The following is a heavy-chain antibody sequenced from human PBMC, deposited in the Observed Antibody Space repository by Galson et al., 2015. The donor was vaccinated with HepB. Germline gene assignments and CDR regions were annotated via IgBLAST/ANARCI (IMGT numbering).Heavy chain of an antibody. CDR3: ARTPGGFGEPTFDY. D-gene: IGHD3-10*01. V-gene: IGHV3-53*01. J-gene: IGHJ4*02. CDR1: GFTVSSNY. CDR2: IYSGGST. Sequence: SLRVSCAASGFTVSSNYMSWVRQAPGKGLEWVSVIYSGGSTYYADSVKGRFTISRDNSKNTLYLQMNSLRAEDTAVYYCARTPGGFGEPTFDYWGQGTLVTVSS.